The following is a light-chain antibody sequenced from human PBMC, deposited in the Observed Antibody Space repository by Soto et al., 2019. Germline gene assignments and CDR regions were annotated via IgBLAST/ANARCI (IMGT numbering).Light chain of an antibody. J-gene: IGKJ4*02. CDR3: QQYNEWPHT. V-gene: IGKV3-15*01. CDR2: HAS. CDR1: QSVSNN. Sequence: EIVMTQSPATLSVSPGERATLSCRASQSVSNNLAWYQQKPGQAPRLLIYHASTGATGIPARFSGSGSGTELTLTISIVQSEEFAVYYCQQYNEWPHTFGRGTKVEIK.